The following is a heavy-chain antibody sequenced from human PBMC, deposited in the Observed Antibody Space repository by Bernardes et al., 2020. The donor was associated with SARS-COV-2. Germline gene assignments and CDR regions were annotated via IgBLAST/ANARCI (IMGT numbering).Heavy chain of an antibody. Sequence: GSPSLTPAMFDDSSHAFFFSWPLPPPGQGLEWIGYFSPSWGPYYPPSLKNRVTFSVDTSKNHFSLKLTSVTAADTAIYYCARHSPRSTVLVSALDVWGLGITVTVSS. V-gene: IGHV4-59*08. CDR2: FSPSWGP. J-gene: IGHJ6*02. CDR1: DDSSHAFF. CDR3: ARHSPRSTVLVSALDV. D-gene: IGHD1-26*01.